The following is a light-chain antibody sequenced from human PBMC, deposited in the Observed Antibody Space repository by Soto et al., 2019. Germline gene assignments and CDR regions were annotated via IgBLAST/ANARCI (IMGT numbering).Light chain of an antibody. V-gene: IGKV3-20*01. CDR2: GAS. CDR1: QSFSSSY. CDR3: QQYGSSPKT. J-gene: IGKJ1*01. Sequence: EVVMTQSPSTLSLSPGERATLSCRASQSFSSSYLAWYQQKPGQAPRLLIYGASSRATGIPDRSSGSGSGTDFTLTISRLEPEDFAVYYCQQYGSSPKTFGQGTKVDIK.